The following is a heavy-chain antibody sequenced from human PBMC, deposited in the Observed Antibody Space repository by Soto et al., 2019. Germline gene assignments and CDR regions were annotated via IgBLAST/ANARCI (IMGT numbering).Heavy chain of an antibody. CDR1: GFTFNNFA. J-gene: IGHJ4*02. Sequence: VQLLESGGALVQPGGSLRLACAASGFTFNNFAMNWVRQAPGKGLEWVSGITASGSFTYYAASVKGRFTISRDNRKNTLSLQIDSLRGEDTASYYCVKDSSRWYYFDYWGPGTLVTVSS. CDR2: ITASGSFT. CDR3: VKDSSRWYYFDY. V-gene: IGHV3-23*01. D-gene: IGHD6-13*01.